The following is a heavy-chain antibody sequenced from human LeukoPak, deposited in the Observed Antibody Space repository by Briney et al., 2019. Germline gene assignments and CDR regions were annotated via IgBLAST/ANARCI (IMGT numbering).Heavy chain of an antibody. V-gene: IGHV4-31*03. CDR3: ARGSAMIVVAGDAFDI. J-gene: IGHJ3*02. CDR1: GGSISSGGYY. Sequence: SQTLSLTCTVSGGSISSGGYYWSWIRQHPGKGLEWIGYIYYSGSTYYNPSLKSRVTISVDTSKNQFSLKLSSVTAADTAVYYCARGSAMIVVAGDAFDIWGQGTMVTVSS. CDR2: IYYSGST. D-gene: IGHD3-22*01.